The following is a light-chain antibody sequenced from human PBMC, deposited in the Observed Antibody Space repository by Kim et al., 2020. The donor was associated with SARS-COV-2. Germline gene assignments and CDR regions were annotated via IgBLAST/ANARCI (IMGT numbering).Light chain of an antibody. CDR1: QGISNS. J-gene: IGKJ1*01. V-gene: IGKV1-27*01. Sequence: DIQMAQSPSSLSASVGDRVTITCRASQGISNSLAWYRQKPGKVPMLLIYGASTLRSGVPSRFRGSGSGTDFTLTISSLQPEDAATYYSQKNNSAPLTFGEGTKVDIK. CDR3: QKNNSAPLT. CDR2: GAS.